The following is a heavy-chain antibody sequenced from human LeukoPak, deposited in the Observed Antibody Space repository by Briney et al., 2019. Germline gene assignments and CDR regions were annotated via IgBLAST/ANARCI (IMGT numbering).Heavy chain of an antibody. CDR1: GGSISSYY. J-gene: IGHJ3*02. V-gene: IGHV4-59*01. Sequence: SETLSLTCTVSGGSISSYYWSWIRQPPGKGLEWIGYIYYSGSTNYNPSLKSRVTISVDTSKNQFSLKLSSVTAADTAVYYCARDYGDYAVFAFDIWGQGTVVTVSS. CDR2: IYYSGST. D-gene: IGHD4-17*01. CDR3: ARDYGDYAVFAFDI.